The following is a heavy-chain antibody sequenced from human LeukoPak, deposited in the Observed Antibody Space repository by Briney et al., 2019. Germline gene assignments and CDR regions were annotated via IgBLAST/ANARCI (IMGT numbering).Heavy chain of an antibody. D-gene: IGHD7-27*01. CDR2: IYHSGST. CDR1: GYSISSGYY. Sequence: SETLSLTCTVSGYSISSGYYWGWIRQPPGKGLEWIGSIYHSGSTYYNPSLKSRVTISVDTSKNQFSLKLSSVTAADTAVYYCARSRRDSWGSIEYYFDYWGQGTLVTVSS. V-gene: IGHV4-38-2*02. J-gene: IGHJ4*02. CDR3: ARSRRDSWGSIEYYFDY.